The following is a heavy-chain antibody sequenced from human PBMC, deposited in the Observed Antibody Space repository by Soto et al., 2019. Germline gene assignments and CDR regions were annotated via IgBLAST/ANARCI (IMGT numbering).Heavy chain of an antibody. Sequence: EVQLLESGGGLVQPGGSLRLSCAASGFTFSSYAMSWVRQAPGKGLEWVSTISGGGDGTYYADSVKGRFTISRDNSRNPVYLQMNSLRAEDTAVYYCAKKGLGSLTTYYSGGDCHYAFDIWGQCTMVTVSS. D-gene: IGHD2-21*02. J-gene: IGHJ3*02. CDR2: ISGGGDGT. CDR3: AKKGLGSLTTYYSGGDCHYAFDI. CDR1: GFTFSSYA. V-gene: IGHV3-23*01.